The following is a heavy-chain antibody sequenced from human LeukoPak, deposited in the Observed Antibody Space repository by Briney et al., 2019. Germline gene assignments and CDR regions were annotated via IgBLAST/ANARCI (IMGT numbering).Heavy chain of an antibody. Sequence: EASVKVSCKASGYTFTSYGISWVRQAPGQGLEWMGWISAYNGNTNYAQKLQGRVTMTTDTSPSTAYMELRSLRPDDTAVYYCAREGGGSSSWYYWGQGTLVTVSS. J-gene: IGHJ4*02. V-gene: IGHV1-18*04. D-gene: IGHD6-13*01. CDR3: AREGGGSSSWYY. CDR1: GYTFTSYG. CDR2: ISAYNGNT.